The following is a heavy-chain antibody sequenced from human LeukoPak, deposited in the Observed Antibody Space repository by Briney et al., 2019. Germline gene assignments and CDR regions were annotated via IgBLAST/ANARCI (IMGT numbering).Heavy chain of an antibody. J-gene: IGHJ4*02. D-gene: IGHD6-13*01. CDR3: ARSAAAGPFDY. CDR1: GFTFSRYW. V-gene: IGHV3-74*01. Sequence: GGSLRLSCAASGFTFSRYWMHWVRQAPGKGLVWVSRLSSDGGSINYADSVKGRFTTSRDNSKNTLYLQMNTLRTEDTAIYYCARSAAAGPFDYWGQGTLLTVSS. CDR2: LSSDGGSI.